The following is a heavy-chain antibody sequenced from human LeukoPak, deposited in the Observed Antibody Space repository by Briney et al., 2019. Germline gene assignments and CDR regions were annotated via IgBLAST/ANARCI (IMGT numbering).Heavy chain of an antibody. J-gene: IGHJ4*02. V-gene: IGHV4-59*08. CDR3: ASYNIVGRTFDY. CDR2: IYYSGST. D-gene: IGHD1-1*01. Sequence: SEALSLTCTVSGGSISTYYWSWIRHPPGKGLEWIGHIYYSGSTNYNPSLRSRVTISVDTSKNQFSLKLTSVTAADTAVYYCASYNIVGRTFDYWGQGTLVTVSS. CDR1: GGSISTYY.